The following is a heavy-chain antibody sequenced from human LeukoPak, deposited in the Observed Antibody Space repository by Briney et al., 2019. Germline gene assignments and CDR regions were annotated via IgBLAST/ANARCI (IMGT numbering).Heavy chain of an antibody. V-gene: IGHV3-30*04. J-gene: IGHJ5*02. CDR3: AKDPGGGYDSNWFDP. CDR2: ISYDGSNK. CDR1: GFTFSSYA. Sequence: GGSLRLSCAASGFTFSSYAMHWVRQAPGKGLEWVAVISYDGSNKYYADSVKGRFTISRDNSKNTLYLQMNSLRAEDTAVYYCAKDPGGGYDSNWFDPWGQGTLVTVSS. D-gene: IGHD5-12*01.